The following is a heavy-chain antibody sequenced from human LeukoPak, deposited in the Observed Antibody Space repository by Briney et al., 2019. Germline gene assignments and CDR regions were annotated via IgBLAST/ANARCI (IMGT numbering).Heavy chain of an antibody. J-gene: IGHJ6*03. D-gene: IGHD3-3*01. V-gene: IGHV3-21*01. CDR3: ASGSDFWSGYGNYYYMDV. CDR1: GFTFSSYS. Sequence: GGSLRLSCAASGFTFSSYSMNWVRQAPGKGLEWVSSISSSSSYIYYADSVKGRFTISRDNAKNSLYLQMNSLRAEDTAVYYCASGSDFWSGYGNYYYMDVWGKGTTVTVSS. CDR2: ISSSSSYI.